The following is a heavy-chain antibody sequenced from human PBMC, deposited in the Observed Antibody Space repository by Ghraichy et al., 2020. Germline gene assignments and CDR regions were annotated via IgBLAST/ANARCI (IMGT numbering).Heavy chain of an antibody. CDR3: ARERRTVDTSFIRAYYFDF. D-gene: IGHD5-18*01. V-gene: IGHV3-48*02. Sequence: GSLRLSCAASGFSFSSSAMSWVRQAPGRGLEWVSSITSNGNTVDYRDSVKGRFSVSRDNLRNSLYLEMNSLKDEDTAFYYCARERRTVDTSFIRAYYFDFWGRGTLVTVSP. CDR2: ITSNGNTV. CDR1: GFSFSSSA. J-gene: IGHJ4*02.